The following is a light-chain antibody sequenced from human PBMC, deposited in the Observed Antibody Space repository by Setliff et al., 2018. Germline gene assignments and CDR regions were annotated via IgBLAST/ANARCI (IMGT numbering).Light chain of an antibody. CDR1: SSNIGAGYD. CDR3: QSYDTSLNDYV. CDR2: GTN. V-gene: IGLV1-40*01. Sequence: QSALTQPPSVSGAPGQGITISCTGTSSNIGAGYDVHWYQQLPGAAPKLLIFGTNNRPSGVPDQFSGSKSGTSASPAITGLQAADEADYYCQSYDTSLNDYVFGTGTKVTVL. J-gene: IGLJ1*01.